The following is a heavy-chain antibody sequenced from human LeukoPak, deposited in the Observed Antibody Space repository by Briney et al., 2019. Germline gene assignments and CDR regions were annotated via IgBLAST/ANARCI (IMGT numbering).Heavy chain of an antibody. V-gene: IGHV1-2*02. CDR1: GYTFTGYF. CDR3: ARIITSTWYNEFDC. CDR2: VNPDSGGT. D-gene: IGHD1-14*01. Sequence: ASVKVSCKASGYTFTGYFIHWVRQAPGQGLEWMGWVNPDSGGTHYAQNFQGRVTLTIDTSVNTGYMEITKLTSDDTAVYYCARIITSTWYNEFDCWGQGTLVAVSS. J-gene: IGHJ4*02.